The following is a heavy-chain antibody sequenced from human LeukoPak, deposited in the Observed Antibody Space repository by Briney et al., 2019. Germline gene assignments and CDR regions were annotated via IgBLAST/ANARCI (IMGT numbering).Heavy chain of an antibody. V-gene: IGHV3-20*04. CDR3: TRDPRHFDS. J-gene: IGHJ5*01. CDR2: INWNGGST. Sequence: GGSLRLSCAASGFTFDDYGMSWVRQAPGKGLEWVSGINWNGGSTGYADSVKGRFTISRDNAKNSLYLQMSSLRVEDTAVYYCTRDPRHFDSCGQGTLVTVSS. D-gene: IGHD6-6*01. CDR1: GFTFDDYG.